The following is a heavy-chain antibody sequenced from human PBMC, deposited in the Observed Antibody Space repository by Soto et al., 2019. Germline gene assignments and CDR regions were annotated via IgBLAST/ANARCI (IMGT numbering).Heavy chain of an antibody. CDR1: GGTFSSYT. V-gene: IGHV1-69*04. Sequence: ASVKVSCKASGGTFSSYTISWVRQAPGQGLEWMGRIIPILGIANYAQKFQGRVTITADKSTSTAYMELSSLRSEDTAVYYCARDKYCSSTSCPNPNAFDIWGQGTMVTVSS. CDR2: IIPILGIA. J-gene: IGHJ3*02. CDR3: ARDKYCSSTSCPNPNAFDI. D-gene: IGHD2-2*01.